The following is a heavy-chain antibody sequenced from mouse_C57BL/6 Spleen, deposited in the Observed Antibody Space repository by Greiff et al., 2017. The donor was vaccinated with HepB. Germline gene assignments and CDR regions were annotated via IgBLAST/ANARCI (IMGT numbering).Heavy chain of an antibody. CDR1: GYTFTSYT. V-gene: IGHV1-4*01. CDR3: ARSTMVNPWCAY. CDR2: INPSSGYT. J-gene: IGHJ3*01. Sequence: VQLQQSGAELARPGASVKMSCKASGYTFTSYTMHWVKQRPGQGLEWIGYINPSSGYTKYNQKFKDKATLTADKSSSTAYMQLSSLTSEDSAVYYCARSTMVNPWCAYWGQGTLVTVSA. D-gene: IGHD2-1*01.